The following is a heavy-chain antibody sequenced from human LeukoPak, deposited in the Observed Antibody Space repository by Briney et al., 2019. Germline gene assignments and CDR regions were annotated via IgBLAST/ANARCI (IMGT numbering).Heavy chain of an antibody. Sequence: GGSLRLSCAASGFTYSTSEINWVRQAPGKGLEWLSHISTSGSSIHYADSVKGRFTISRDNAKNSLYLQMNSLRVEDTAVYYCARDATTELGTVYMDVWGKGTTVTISS. D-gene: IGHD4-17*01. CDR1: GFTYSTSE. J-gene: IGHJ6*03. CDR2: ISTSGSSI. CDR3: ARDATTELGTVYMDV. V-gene: IGHV3-48*03.